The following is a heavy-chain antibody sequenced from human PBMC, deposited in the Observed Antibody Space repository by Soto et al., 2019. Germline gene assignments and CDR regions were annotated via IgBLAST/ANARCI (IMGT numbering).Heavy chain of an antibody. J-gene: IGHJ4*02. CDR2: IKTKGEGGTM. Sequence: EVQLVESGGGFVEPGGSLRLSCVGSGLTLSHAWMTWVRQAPGKGLEWVGRIKTKGEGGTMDYAAPVKGRFSVSRDDSENTLYLHMSRLNSEDTAMYYGVADLPGVRTDWCFDYWGQGTLVTVSS. V-gene: IGHV3-15*07. CDR1: GLTLSHAW. CDR3: VADLPGVRTDWCFDY. D-gene: IGHD2-8*02.